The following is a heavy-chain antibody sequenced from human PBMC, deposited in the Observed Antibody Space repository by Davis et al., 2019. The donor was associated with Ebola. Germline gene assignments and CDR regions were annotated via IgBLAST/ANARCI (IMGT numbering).Heavy chain of an antibody. D-gene: IGHD6-19*01. CDR3: ARASPRPRLNYYYGMDV. Sequence: SLKISCAASGFTFDDYAMHWVRQAPGKGLEWVSGISWTSGSIGYVDSVKGRFTISRDNAKNSLYLQMNSLRAEDTAVYYCARASPRPRLNYYYGMDVWGQGTTVTVSS. V-gene: IGHV3-9*01. J-gene: IGHJ6*02. CDR2: ISWTSGSI. CDR1: GFTFDDYA.